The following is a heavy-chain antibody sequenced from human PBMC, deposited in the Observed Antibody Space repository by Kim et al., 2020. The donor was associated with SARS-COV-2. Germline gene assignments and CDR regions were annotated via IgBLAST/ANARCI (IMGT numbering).Heavy chain of an antibody. V-gene: IGHV1-69*13. D-gene: IGHD3-22*01. CDR3: ARDRGSSGYYFHYFDY. Sequence: SVKVSCKASGGTFSSYAISWVRQAPGQGLEWMGGIIPIFGTANYAQKFQGRVTITADESTSTAYMELSSLRSEDTAVYYCARDRGSSGYYFHYFDYWGQGTLVTVSS. CDR1: GGTFSSYA. J-gene: IGHJ4*02. CDR2: IIPIFGTA.